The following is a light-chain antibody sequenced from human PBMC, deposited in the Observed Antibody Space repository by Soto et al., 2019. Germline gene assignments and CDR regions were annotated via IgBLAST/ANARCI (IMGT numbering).Light chain of an antibody. V-gene: IGKV3-15*01. Sequence: EIVMTQSPATLSVSPGERATLSCRASQSVSSNLAWYQQKLGQAPRLLIYGASTRATGISAKFSGSGSGTEFTLTISSLQPDDFATYYCQQYNSYWTFGQGTKVDI. CDR1: QSVSSN. CDR2: GAS. J-gene: IGKJ1*01. CDR3: QQYNSYWT.